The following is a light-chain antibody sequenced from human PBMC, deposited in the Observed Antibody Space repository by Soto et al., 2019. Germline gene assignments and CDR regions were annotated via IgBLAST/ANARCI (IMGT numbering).Light chain of an antibody. V-gene: IGKV3-15*01. J-gene: IGKJ5*01. Sequence: EIVMTQSPATLSVSPGERATLSCRASQSVSNKLAWYQQKPGQAPRLLIYGASTRATGIPARFSGSGSGTEFTLTISSLQSEDFAVYYCQQYNKWPSITFGQGTRLEIK. CDR3: QQYNKWPSIT. CDR2: GAS. CDR1: QSVSNK.